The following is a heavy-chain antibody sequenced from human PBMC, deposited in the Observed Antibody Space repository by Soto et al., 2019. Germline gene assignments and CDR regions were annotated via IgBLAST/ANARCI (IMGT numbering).Heavy chain of an antibody. CDR2: ISGSGGST. J-gene: IGHJ6*02. CDR1: GFTFSSYA. CDR3: AKDYERYCSGGSCYLYGMDV. V-gene: IGHV3-23*01. Sequence: GGSLRLSCAASGFTFSSYAMSWVRQAPGKGLEWVSAISGSGGSTYYADSVKGRFTISRDNSKNTLYLQMNSLRAEDTAVYYCAKDYERYCSGGSCYLYGMDVWGQGTTVTVSS. D-gene: IGHD2-15*01.